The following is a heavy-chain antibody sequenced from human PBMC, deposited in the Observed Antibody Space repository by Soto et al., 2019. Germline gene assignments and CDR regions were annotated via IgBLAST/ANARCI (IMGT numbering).Heavy chain of an antibody. J-gene: IGHJ4*02. V-gene: IGHV4-59*01. Sequence: SETLSLTCPVSGGSSSPFYWSWIRQPPGKGLEWIANIHYSGTTNYNPSLASRVTLSVDTSKNQFSLKMTSVTAADRAMYFCARYNSYAIDYWGRGTLVTVSS. CDR2: IHYSGTT. CDR3: ARYNSYAIDY. D-gene: IGHD2-8*01. CDR1: GGSSSPFY.